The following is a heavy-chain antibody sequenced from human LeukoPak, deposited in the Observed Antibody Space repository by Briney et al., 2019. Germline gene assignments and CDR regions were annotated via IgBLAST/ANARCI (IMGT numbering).Heavy chain of an antibody. J-gene: IGHJ4*02. Sequence: GGPLRLSCAASGFIVSNDYMTWVRQAPGKGLEWVSVIYSGGSTNYADSVKGRFTISRDNSKNTLYLQMNSLRAEDTAVYYCARKSVSSWSFDYWGQGTLVTVSS. CDR3: ARKSVSSWSFDY. CDR2: IYSGGST. D-gene: IGHD2-2*01. V-gene: IGHV3-53*01. CDR1: GFIVSNDY.